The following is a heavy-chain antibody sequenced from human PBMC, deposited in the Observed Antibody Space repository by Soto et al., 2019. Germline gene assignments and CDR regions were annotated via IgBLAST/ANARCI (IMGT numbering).Heavy chain of an antibody. D-gene: IGHD3-22*01. CDR2: ISAYNGNT. CDR1: GYTFTSYG. CDR3: ARDPPVQDYDSSGSLDY. J-gene: IGHJ4*02. V-gene: IGHV1-18*01. Sequence: ASVKVSWKASGYTFTSYGISWVRQAPGQGLEWMGWISAYNGNTNYAQKLQGRVTMTTDTSTSTAYMELRSLRSDDTAVYYCARDPPVQDYDSSGSLDYWGQGTLVTVSS.